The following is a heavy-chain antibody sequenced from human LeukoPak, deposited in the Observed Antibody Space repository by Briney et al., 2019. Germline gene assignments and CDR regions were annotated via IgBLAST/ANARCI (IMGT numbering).Heavy chain of an antibody. V-gene: IGHV4-28*03. Sequence: PSDTLSLTCAVSGYSISSSNWWGWIRQPPGKGLEWIGYIYYSGSTNYNPSLKSRVTISVDTSKNQFSLKLSSVTAADTAVYYCARGFIAVAGPYFDYWGQGTLVTVSS. CDR2: IYYSGST. CDR3: ARGFIAVAGPYFDY. J-gene: IGHJ4*02. CDR1: GYSISSSNW. D-gene: IGHD6-19*01.